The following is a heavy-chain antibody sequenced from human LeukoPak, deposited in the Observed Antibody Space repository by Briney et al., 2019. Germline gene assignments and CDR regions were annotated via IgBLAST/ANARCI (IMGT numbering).Heavy chain of an antibody. CDR1: GFTFDDYA. Sequence: PGGSLRLSCAASGFTFDDYAMHWVRQAPGKGLEWVSGISWNSGSIGYADSVKGRFTISRDNAKNSLYLQMNSLRVEDTAVYYCARGPDIAVARCYFDYWGQGTLVTVSS. J-gene: IGHJ4*02. CDR2: ISWNSGSI. D-gene: IGHD6-19*01. CDR3: ARGPDIAVARCYFDY. V-gene: IGHV3-9*01.